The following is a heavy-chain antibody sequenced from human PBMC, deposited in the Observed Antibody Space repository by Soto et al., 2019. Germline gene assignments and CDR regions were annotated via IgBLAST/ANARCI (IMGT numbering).Heavy chain of an antibody. J-gene: IGHJ4*02. CDR2: MSSSGTYI. D-gene: IGHD3-22*01. Sequence: EVQLVESGGGLVKPRGSLRLSCAASGFTFSSHSMNWVRQAPGRGLGWVSSMSSSGTYIYYADSVKGRFTISRDNAKNSLYLQMNSLRADDTAVYYCARGYYYDSSGFIDHWGQGTLVTVSS. CDR3: ARGYYYDSSGFIDH. V-gene: IGHV3-21*01. CDR1: GFTFSSHS.